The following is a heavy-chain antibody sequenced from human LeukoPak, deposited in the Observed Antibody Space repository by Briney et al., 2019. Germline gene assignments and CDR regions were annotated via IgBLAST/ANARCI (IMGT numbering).Heavy chain of an antibody. CDR2: IYYSGST. V-gene: IGHV4-31*03. J-gene: IGHJ4*02. D-gene: IGHD3-22*01. CDR3: AKYYYDSSGYYYAIDY. CDR1: GGSISSGGYS. Sequence: PSETLSLTCTVSGGSISSGGYSWSWIRQHPGKGLEWIGYIYYSGSTYYNPSLKSRVTISVDTSKNQFSLKLSSVTAADTAVYYCAKYYYDSSGYYYAIDYWGQGTLVTVSS.